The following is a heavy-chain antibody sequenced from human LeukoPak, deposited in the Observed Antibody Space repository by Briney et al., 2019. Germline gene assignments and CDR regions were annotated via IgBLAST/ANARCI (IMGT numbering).Heavy chain of an antibody. CDR1: GGSFSGYY. Sequence: SETLSLTCAVYGGSFSGYYWSWIRQPPGEGLEWIGEINHSGSTNYNPSLKSRVTISVDTSKNQFSLKLSSVTAADTAVYYYARGFRNYYDRPGGYWGQGTLVTVSS. J-gene: IGHJ4*02. V-gene: IGHV4-34*01. CDR3: ARGFRNYYDRPGGY. CDR2: INHSGST. D-gene: IGHD3-22*01.